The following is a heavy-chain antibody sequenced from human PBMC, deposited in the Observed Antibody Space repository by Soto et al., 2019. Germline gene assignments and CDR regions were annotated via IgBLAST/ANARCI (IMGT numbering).Heavy chain of an antibody. V-gene: IGHV1-69*12. D-gene: IGHD2-21*01. CDR2: IIPIFGTA. CDR3: ARSQGFRDSDWYFDL. J-gene: IGHJ2*01. Sequence: QVQLVQSGAEVKKPGSSVKVSCKASGGTFSSYAISWVRQAPGQGLEWMGGIIPIFGTANYAQKFQGRVTIXXDXSXXTAYMELSSLRSEDTAVYYCARSQGFRDSDWYFDLWGRGTLVTVSS. CDR1: GGTFSSYA.